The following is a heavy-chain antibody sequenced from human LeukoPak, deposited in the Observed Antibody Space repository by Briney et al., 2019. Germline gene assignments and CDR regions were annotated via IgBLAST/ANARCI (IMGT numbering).Heavy chain of an antibody. CDR1: GGSFSGYY. Sequence: PSETLSLTCAVYGGSFSGYYWSWIRQPPGKGLEWIGEINHSGSTNYNPSLKSRVTISVDTSKNQFSLKLSSVTAADTAAYYCARGLPVFGVVIAYWFDPWGQGTLVTVSS. D-gene: IGHD3-3*01. V-gene: IGHV4-34*01. J-gene: IGHJ5*02. CDR2: INHSGST. CDR3: ARGLPVFGVVIAYWFDP.